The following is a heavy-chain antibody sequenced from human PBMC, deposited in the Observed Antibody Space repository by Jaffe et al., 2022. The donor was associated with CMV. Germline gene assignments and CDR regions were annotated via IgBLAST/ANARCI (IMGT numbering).Heavy chain of an antibody. Sequence: EVQLVESGGGLVQPGGSLRLSCAASGFTFSSYSMNWVRQAPGKGLEWVSYISSSSSTIYYADSVKGRFTISRDNAKNSLYLQMNSLRDEDTAVYYCAREAYLYYDSRSKAPSWFDPWGQGTLVTVSS. CDR3: AREAYLYYDSRSKAPSWFDP. CDR2: ISSSSSTI. D-gene: IGHD3-22*01. V-gene: IGHV3-48*02. CDR1: GFTFSSYS. J-gene: IGHJ5*02.